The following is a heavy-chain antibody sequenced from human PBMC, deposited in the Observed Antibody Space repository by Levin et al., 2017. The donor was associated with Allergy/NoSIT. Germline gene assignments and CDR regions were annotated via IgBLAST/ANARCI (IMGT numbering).Heavy chain of an antibody. J-gene: IGHJ4*02. CDR3: ARGIAAGGYYFDY. CDR1: GFTFSSYA. Sequence: GESLKISCAASGFTFSSYAMHWVRQAPGKGLEWVAVISYDGSNKYYADSVKGRFTISRDNSKNTLYLQMNSLRAEDTAVYYCARGIAAGGYYFDYWGQGTLVTVSS. CDR2: ISYDGSNK. D-gene: IGHD6-13*01. V-gene: IGHV3-30-3*01.